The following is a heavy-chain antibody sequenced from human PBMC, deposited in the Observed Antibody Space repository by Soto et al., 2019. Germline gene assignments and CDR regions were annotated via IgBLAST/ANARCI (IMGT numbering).Heavy chain of an antibody. Sequence: ASVKVSCEASGYTFTNYGISWVRQAPGQGLEWMGWINAYNGNTKYAQKLQGRVTMTTDTSTSTAYMELRSLRSDDTAVYYCARDQAMAQFDYWGQGTLVTVSS. CDR3: ARDQAMAQFDY. D-gene: IGHD5-18*01. CDR1: GYTFTNYG. CDR2: INAYNGNT. V-gene: IGHV1-18*01. J-gene: IGHJ4*02.